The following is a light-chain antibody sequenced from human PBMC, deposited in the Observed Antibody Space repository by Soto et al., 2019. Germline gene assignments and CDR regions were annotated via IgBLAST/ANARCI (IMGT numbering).Light chain of an antibody. CDR3: QQSDSTPYT. CDR2: GSS. Sequence: DIQMTQSPPSLSASVGDRVTITCRASQTISDYLHWYQQKPGKAPTLLIYGSSSLQTGVPPRFSGSGSGTEFTLTISSLQPEDFSTYYCQQSDSTPYTFGQGTKVEI. V-gene: IGKV1-39*01. J-gene: IGKJ2*01. CDR1: QTISDY.